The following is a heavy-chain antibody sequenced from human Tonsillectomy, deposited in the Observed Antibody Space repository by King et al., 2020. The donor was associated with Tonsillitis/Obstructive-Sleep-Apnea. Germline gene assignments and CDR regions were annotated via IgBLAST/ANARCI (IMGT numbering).Heavy chain of an antibody. CDR2: IYYSGST. J-gene: IGHJ3*02. V-gene: IGHV4-39*02. Sequence: QLQESGPGLVKPSETLSLTCTVSGGSISSSSYYWGWIRQPPGKGLEWIGSIYYSGSTYYNPSLKGRVTISVDTSKNQFSLKLSSVTAADTAVYYCAREGGYCSSTSCYTFAFDIWGQGTMVTVSS. CDR3: AREGGYCSSTSCYTFAFDI. CDR1: GGSISSSSYY. D-gene: IGHD2-2*02.